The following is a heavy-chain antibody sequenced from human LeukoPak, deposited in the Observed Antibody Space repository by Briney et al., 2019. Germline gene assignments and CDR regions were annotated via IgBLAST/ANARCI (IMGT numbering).Heavy chain of an antibody. V-gene: IGHV1-2*02. D-gene: IGHD3-22*01. CDR1: GYTFTGYY. J-gene: IGHJ4*02. Sequence: ASVKVSCKASGYTFTGYYMHWVRQAPGQGLEWMGWINPNSGGTNYAQKFQGRVTMTRDTSISTAHMELSRLRSDDTAVYYCAREGLDYYDSSGPWGQGTLVTVSS. CDR2: INPNSGGT. CDR3: AREGLDYYDSSGP.